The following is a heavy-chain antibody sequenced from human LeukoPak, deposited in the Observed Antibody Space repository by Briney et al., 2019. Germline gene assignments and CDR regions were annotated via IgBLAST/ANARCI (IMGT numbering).Heavy chain of an antibody. D-gene: IGHD3-9*01. CDR2: FKTNSGGS. J-gene: IGHJ5*01. CDR1: GYTFTDYY. CDR3: AREKLRYFEKTGFDS. V-gene: IGHV1-2*02. Sequence: ASVKVSCKASGYTFTDYYIQWVRQAPGQALGWMGWFKTNSGGSDYAQKFQGRVTMTGDTSISSGYMELSRLISDDTGVYYSAREKLRYFEKTGFDSWGQGTLVTVS.